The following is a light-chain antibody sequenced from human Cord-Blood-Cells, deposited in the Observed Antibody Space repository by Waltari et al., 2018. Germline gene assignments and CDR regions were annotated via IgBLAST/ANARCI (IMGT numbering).Light chain of an antibody. Sequence: QSVLTQPPSASGTPGQRVTISCSGSSSNIGSNTVNWYQQLPGTAPKLLIYSNNQRTSGVPDRFSGSKSGTSAALAISGLQSEDEADYYCAAWDDSLNGYVFGTVTKVTVL. V-gene: IGLV1-44*01. CDR1: SSNIGSNT. CDR3: AAWDDSLNGYV. CDR2: SNN. J-gene: IGLJ1*01.